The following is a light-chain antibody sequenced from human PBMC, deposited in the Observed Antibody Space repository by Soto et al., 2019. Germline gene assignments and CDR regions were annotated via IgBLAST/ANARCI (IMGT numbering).Light chain of an antibody. V-gene: IGKV3-20*01. J-gene: IGKJ4*01. CDR2: AAS. CDR1: QTVSTNS. CDR3: QQYGSSVLT. Sequence: EIVLTQSPGTLSLSPGERATLSCRASQTVSTNSLAWYQQKPGQAPRPLIYAASSRATGTPDRFSGSGSGTDFTLIISRLEPEDFAVYYCQQYGSSVLTFGGGAKADI.